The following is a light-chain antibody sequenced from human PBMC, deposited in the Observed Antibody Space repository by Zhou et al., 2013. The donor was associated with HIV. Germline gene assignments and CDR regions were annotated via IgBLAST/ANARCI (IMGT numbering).Light chain of an antibody. CDR2: GAS. Sequence: EIVMTQSPATLSVSPGERATLSCRASQSVSSNLAWYQQRSGQAPRLLIYGASSRATGIPDRFSGSGSGTDFTLTISGLEPEDFAVYYCQQYGSSPWTFGQGTKVEIK. CDR1: QSVSSN. CDR3: QQYGSSPWT. J-gene: IGKJ1*01. V-gene: IGKV3-20*01.